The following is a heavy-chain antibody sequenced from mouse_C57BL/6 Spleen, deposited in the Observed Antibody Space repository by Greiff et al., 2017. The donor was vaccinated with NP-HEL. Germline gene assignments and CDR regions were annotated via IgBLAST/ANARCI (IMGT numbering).Heavy chain of an antibody. Sequence: VQLQQSGPELVKPGASVKISCKASGYAFSSSWMNWVKQRPGKGLEWIGRIYPGDGDTNYNGKFKGKATLTADKSSSTAYMQLSSLTSEDSAVYFCAREEIYYGSSYGWFAYWGQGTLVTVSA. D-gene: IGHD1-1*01. J-gene: IGHJ3*01. V-gene: IGHV1-82*01. CDR1: GYAFSSSW. CDR3: AREEIYYGSSYGWFAY. CDR2: IYPGDGDT.